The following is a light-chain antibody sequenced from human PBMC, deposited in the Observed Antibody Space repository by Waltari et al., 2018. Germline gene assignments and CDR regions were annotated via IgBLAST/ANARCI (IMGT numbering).Light chain of an antibody. J-gene: IGKJ5*01. V-gene: IGKV1-33*01. CDR3: QQYNNLPLT. CDR2: DAS. Sequence: DIQMTQSPSSLSASVGDRVTITCQASQDINNFLNWYQQKPGKAPEVLVYDASTLKTGVPSRFSGSGFGTDFTFTISSLQPEDIATYYCQQYNNLPLTFGQGTRLGIK. CDR1: QDINNF.